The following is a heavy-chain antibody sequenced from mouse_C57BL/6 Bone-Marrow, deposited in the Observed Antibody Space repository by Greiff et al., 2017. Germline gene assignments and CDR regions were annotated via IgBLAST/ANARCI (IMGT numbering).Heavy chain of an antibody. CDR3: TRDPYDYDTWFAY. J-gene: IGHJ3*01. Sequence: EVKVVESGEGLAKPGGSLKLSCAASGFTFSSYAMSWVRQTPEKRLEWVAYISSGGDYIYYADTVKGRFTISRDNARNTLYLQMSSLKSEDTAMYYCTRDPYDYDTWFAYWGQGTLVTVSA. CDR1: GFTFSSYA. D-gene: IGHD2-4*01. V-gene: IGHV5-9-1*02. CDR2: ISSGGDYI.